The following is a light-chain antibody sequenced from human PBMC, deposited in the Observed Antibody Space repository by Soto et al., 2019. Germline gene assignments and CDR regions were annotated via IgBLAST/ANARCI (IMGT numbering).Light chain of an antibody. V-gene: IGLV2-23*02. CDR2: EVS. CDR1: SSDVGSYNL. J-gene: IGLJ2*01. CDR3: CSYAGSSTFGVV. Sequence: QSALTQPASVSGSPGQSITISCTGTSSDVGSYNLVSWYQQHPGKAPKLMIYEVSKRPSGVSNRFSGSKSANTASLTISGLQAEDEADYYCCSYAGSSTFGVVFGGGTKVTVL.